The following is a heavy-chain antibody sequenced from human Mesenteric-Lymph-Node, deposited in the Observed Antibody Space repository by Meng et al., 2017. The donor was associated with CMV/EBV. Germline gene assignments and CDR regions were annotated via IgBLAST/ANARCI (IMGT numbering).Heavy chain of an antibody. CDR2: ITVYNGNT. Sequence: ASVKVSCKASGYTFTSYGISWVRQAPGQGLEWMGWITVYNGNTNYEQKLQGRVTMTTDTSTNTAYMELRSLTLDDTAVYYCARVGRDSGDYWGQGTLVTVSS. CDR3: ARVGRDSGDY. J-gene: IGHJ4*02. CDR1: GYTFTSYG. V-gene: IGHV1-18*01. D-gene: IGHD7-27*01.